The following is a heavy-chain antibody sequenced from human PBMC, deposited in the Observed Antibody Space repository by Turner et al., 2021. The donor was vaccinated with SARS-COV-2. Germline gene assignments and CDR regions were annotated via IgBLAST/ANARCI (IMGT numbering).Heavy chain of an antibody. CDR3: ARGLRGVVVAATLNWFDP. CDR1: GGSFSGYY. CDR2: INHSGST. V-gene: IGHV4-34*01. J-gene: IGHJ5*02. Sequence: QVQLQQWGAGLLKPSETLSLTCAVYGGSFSGYYCTWFRQPTGKGLEWIGEINHSGSTNYSPSLKSRVTISVDTSKNQFSLKLSSVTAADTAVYYCARGLRGVVVAATLNWFDPWGQGTLVTVSS. D-gene: IGHD2-15*01.